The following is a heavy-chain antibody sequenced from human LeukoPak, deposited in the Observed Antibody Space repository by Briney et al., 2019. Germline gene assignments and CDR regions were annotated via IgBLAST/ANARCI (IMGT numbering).Heavy chain of an antibody. CDR1: GGSISSYY. CDR2: IYYSGST. V-gene: IGHV4-59*08. CDR3: ARLVGATTEWFDP. D-gene: IGHD1-26*01. Sequence: SETLSLTCTVSGGSISSYYWSWIRQPPGKGLEWIGYIYYSGSTNYNPSLKSRVTISVDTSKNQFSLKLSSVTAADTAVYYCARLVGATTEWFDPWGQGTLVTVSS. J-gene: IGHJ5*02.